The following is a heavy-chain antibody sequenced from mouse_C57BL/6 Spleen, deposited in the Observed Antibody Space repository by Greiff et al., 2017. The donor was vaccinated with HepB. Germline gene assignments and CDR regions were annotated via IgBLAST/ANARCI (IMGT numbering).Heavy chain of an antibody. V-gene: IGHV1-26*01. Sequence: EVQLQQSGPELVKPGASVKISCKASGYTFTDYYMNWVKQSHGKSLEWIGDINPNNGGTSYNQKFKGKATLTGDKSSSTAYMELRSLTSEDSAFYYCARDYGSSYDYAMDYWGQGTSVTVSS. J-gene: IGHJ4*01. CDR1: GYTFTDYY. D-gene: IGHD1-1*01. CDR3: ARDYGSSYDYAMDY. CDR2: INPNNGGT.